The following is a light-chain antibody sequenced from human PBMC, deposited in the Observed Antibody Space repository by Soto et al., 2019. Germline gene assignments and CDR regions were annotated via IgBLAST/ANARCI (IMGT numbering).Light chain of an antibody. J-gene: IGKJ3*01. CDR1: QSILYSSNNKNY. CDR3: QQYYSRPPFT. CDR2: WAS. Sequence: DIVMTQSPDSLAVSLGERATINCKSSQSILYSSNNKNYLAWYQQKPGQPPKLLIYWASTRESGVPDRFSGSGSGTDFTLTISSLQAEDVAVYYCQQYYSRPPFTFGPGTKVDIK. V-gene: IGKV4-1*01.